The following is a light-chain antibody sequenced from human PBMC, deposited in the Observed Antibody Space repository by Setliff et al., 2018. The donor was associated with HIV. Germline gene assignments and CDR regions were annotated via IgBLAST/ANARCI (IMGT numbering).Light chain of an antibody. CDR3: SSYTSDSVYV. V-gene: IGLV2-14*01. Sequence: QSALAQPASVSASPGQSITISCTGTSSDVGGYKYVAWYQQHPDKAPKLLIYEVSNRPSGASNRFSGSKSGNTASLTISGLQAEDEADYYCSSYTSDSVYVFGPGTKVTV. J-gene: IGLJ1*01. CDR2: EVS. CDR1: SSDVGGYKY.